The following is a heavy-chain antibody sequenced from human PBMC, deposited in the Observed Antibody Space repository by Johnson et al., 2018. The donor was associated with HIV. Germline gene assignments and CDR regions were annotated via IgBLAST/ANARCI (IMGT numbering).Heavy chain of an antibody. V-gene: IGHV3-66*01. D-gene: IGHD1-26*01. CDR3: ARDRYWDYVVGAFDI. Sequence: VQLVESGGGLVQPGGSLRLSCAASGFTVSGNYMSWVRQAPGKGLEWVSVVYTGGSTSYADPVKGSFTISRDNSKNTLYLQMNSLRAEDTALYSCARDRYWDYVVGAFDIWGQGTMVTVSS. CDR2: VYTGGST. J-gene: IGHJ3*02. CDR1: GFTVSGNY.